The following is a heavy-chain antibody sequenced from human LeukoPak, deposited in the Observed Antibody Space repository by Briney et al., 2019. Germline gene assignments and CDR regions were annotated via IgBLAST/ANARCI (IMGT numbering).Heavy chain of an antibody. V-gene: IGHV1-18*01. CDR1: GYSFTSSG. CDR3: ARVDCTSTSCYRSYFDY. J-gene: IGHJ4*02. Sequence: ASVKVSCKASGYSFTSSGISWVRQAPGQGLEWMGWISVYNGNTNFAQKPQGRVTMTTDTSTSTAYMELKSLRSDDTAVYYCARVDCTSTSCYRSYFDYWGQGTLVTVSS. D-gene: IGHD2-2*01. CDR2: ISVYNGNT.